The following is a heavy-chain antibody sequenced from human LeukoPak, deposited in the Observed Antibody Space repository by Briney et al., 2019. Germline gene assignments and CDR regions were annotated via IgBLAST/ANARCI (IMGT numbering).Heavy chain of an antibody. J-gene: IGHJ6*02. CDR3: ARNNGMDV. CDR2: VNRDGSET. V-gene: IGHV3-7*03. CDR1: GFALSSHW. Sequence: GGSLRLSCAASGFALSSHWMTWVRQVPGRGPEWVASVNRDGSETYYLDSVKGRFTISKDNAKNSLYLQMNSLRAEDTALYHCARNNGMDVWGQGTTVIVSS.